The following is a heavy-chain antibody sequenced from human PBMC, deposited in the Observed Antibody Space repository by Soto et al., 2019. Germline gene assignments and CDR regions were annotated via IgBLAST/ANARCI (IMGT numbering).Heavy chain of an antibody. CDR3: ARGYCSSLVFTHYFDY. J-gene: IGHJ4*02. V-gene: IGHV1-2*02. Sequence: ASVKVSCKTSGYTFTGNYMHWVRQAPGQGLEWMALINPTNGGTNYAQKFQGRVTLTWDTSISTAYLELSRLTSDDTAMYYCARGYCSSLVFTHYFDYWGEGTLVTVSS. D-gene: IGHD2-2*01. CDR1: GYTFTGNY. CDR2: INPTNGGT.